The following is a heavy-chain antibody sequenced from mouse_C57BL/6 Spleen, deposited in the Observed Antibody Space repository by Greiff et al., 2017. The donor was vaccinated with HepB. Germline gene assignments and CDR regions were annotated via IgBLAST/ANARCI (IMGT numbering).Heavy chain of an antibody. V-gene: IGHV5-17*01. CDR1: GFTFSDYG. J-gene: IGHJ4*01. Sequence: EVQLVESGGGLVKPGGSLKLSCAASGFTFSDYGMHWVRQAPEKGLEWVAYISSGSSTIYYADTVKGRFTISRDNAKNTLFLQMTSLRSEDTAMYHGARPSHYGYDDARVYWGQGTSVTVSS. CDR2: ISSGSSTI. CDR3: ARPSHYGYDDARVY. D-gene: IGHD2-2*01.